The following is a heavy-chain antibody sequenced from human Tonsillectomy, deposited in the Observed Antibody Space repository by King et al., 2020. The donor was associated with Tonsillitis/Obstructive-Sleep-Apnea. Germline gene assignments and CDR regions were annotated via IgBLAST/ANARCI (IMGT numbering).Heavy chain of an antibody. J-gene: IGHJ4*02. D-gene: IGHD6-13*01. Sequence: VQLVESGGGVVQPGRSLRLSCAASGFTFSSDAMHWVRQAPGKGLEWVAVISYYGSNKYYADSVKGRFTISRDNSKNTLYLQMNSLRAEDTAVYYCARGTPAAAGPYLDYWGQGTLVTVSS. CDR2: ISYYGSNK. V-gene: IGHV3-30*01. CDR1: GFTFSSDA. CDR3: ARGTPAAAGPYLDY.